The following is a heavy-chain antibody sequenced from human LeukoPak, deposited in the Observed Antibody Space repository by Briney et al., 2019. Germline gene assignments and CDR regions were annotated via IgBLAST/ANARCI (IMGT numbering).Heavy chain of an antibody. D-gene: IGHD1-26*01. CDR3: AREGSYGYYYMDV. Sequence: SETLSLTCTVSGGSISSYYWSWIRQPPGKGLEWIGYIYYSGSTNYNPSLKSRVTISVDTSKNQFSLKLSSVTAADTAVYYCAREGSYGYYYMDVWGKGTTVTVSS. J-gene: IGHJ6*03. CDR2: IYYSGST. V-gene: IGHV4-59*01. CDR1: GGSISSYY.